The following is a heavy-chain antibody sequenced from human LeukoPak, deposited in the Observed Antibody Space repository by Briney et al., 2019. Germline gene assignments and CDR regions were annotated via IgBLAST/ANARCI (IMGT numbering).Heavy chain of an antibody. CDR2: IYYSGST. CDR3: ARDYGGYCSSTSCYSAFDI. V-gene: IGHV4-39*07. CDR1: GGSISSSSYY. D-gene: IGHD2-2*02. J-gene: IGHJ3*02. Sequence: PSETLSLTCTVSGGSISSSSYYWGWIRQPPGKGLEWIGSIYYSGSTYYNPSLKSRVTISVDTSKNQFSLKLSSVTAADTAVYYCARDYGGYCSSTSCYSAFDIWGQGTMVTVSS.